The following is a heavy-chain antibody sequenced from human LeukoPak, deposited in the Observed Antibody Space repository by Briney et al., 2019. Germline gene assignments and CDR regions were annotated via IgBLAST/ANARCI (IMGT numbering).Heavy chain of an antibody. CDR1: GFTFSSYS. V-gene: IGHV3-21*01. Sequence: PGGSLRLSCAASGFTFSSYSMNWVRQAPGKGLESVSSISSSSSCIYYADSVKGRFTISRDNAKNSLYLQMNSLRAEDTAVYYCARVFSGSYYFDYWGQGTLVTVSS. CDR3: ARVFSGSYYFDY. J-gene: IGHJ4*02. CDR2: ISSSSSCI. D-gene: IGHD3-10*01.